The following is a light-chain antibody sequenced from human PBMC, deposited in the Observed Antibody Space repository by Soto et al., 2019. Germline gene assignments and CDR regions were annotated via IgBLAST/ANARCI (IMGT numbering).Light chain of an antibody. V-gene: IGKV3-11*01. J-gene: IGKJ2*01. CDR3: QQRTNWPLGYT. CDR2: EAS. Sequence: EIVLTQSPATLSLSPGERATLSCRASQSVSSYFAWYQQKPGQAPRLLIYEASNRATGIPARFSGSGSGTDFTLTISSLEPEDFAVYYCQQRTNWPLGYTFGQGTKLEIK. CDR1: QSVSSY.